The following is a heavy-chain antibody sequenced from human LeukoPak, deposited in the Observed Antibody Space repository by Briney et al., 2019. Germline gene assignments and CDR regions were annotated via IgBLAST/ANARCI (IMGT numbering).Heavy chain of an antibody. V-gene: IGHV3-30*18. CDR1: GFTFSSYG. Sequence: QPGRSLRLSCEASGFTFSSYGIHWVRQAPGKGLEWVAAISNDGNNKYYADSVKGRFTISRDNSKNTLYLQMNSLRAEDTAVYYCAKGIYYGSGSYPDYWGQGTLVIVSS. D-gene: IGHD3-10*01. J-gene: IGHJ4*02. CDR2: ISNDGNNK. CDR3: AKGIYYGSGSYPDY.